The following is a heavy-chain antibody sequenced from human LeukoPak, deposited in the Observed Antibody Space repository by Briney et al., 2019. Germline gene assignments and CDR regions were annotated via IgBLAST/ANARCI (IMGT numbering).Heavy chain of an antibody. CDR3: ARDSRGAVAGILYYYYYMDV. Sequence: EGSLRLSCAASGFTFSSYWMSWVRQAPGKGLEWVANIKQDGSEKYYVDSVKGRFTISRDNAKNSLYLQMNSLRAEDTAVYYCARDSRGAVAGILYYYYYMDVWGKGTTVTVSS. J-gene: IGHJ6*03. V-gene: IGHV3-7*01. CDR1: GFTFSSYW. CDR2: IKQDGSEK. D-gene: IGHD6-19*01.